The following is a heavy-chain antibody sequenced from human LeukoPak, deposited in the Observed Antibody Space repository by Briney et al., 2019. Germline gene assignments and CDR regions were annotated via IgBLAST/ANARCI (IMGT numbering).Heavy chain of an antibody. J-gene: IGHJ4*02. CDR3: ARVYNYGGPLPFDQ. CDR1: GFPFSNYA. V-gene: IGHV3-30*04. D-gene: IGHD3-10*01. CDR2: TSSDGTNT. Sequence: GRSLRLSCAASGFPFSNYAMHWVRQAPGKGLEWVAVTSSDGTNTYYADSVRGRFTISRDNPKSTLYLQVDSLTTEDTALYYCARVYNYGGPLPFDQWGQGTLVTVSS.